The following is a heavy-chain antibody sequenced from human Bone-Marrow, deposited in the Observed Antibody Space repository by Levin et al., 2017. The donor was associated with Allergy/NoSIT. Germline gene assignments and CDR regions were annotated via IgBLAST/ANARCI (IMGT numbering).Heavy chain of an antibody. CDR1: GFSFDDYA. D-gene: IGHD3-10*01. CDR3: AKELSRFGEWDFYYVMDV. V-gene: IGHV3-9*01. J-gene: IGHJ6*02. Sequence: GGSLRLSCAASGFSFDDYAMHWVRQVPGKGLEWVSSISWNGGNIGYADSVRGRFTISRDNAERSMYLQMDSLRPDDTAFYYCAKELSRFGEWDFYYVMDVWGQGTTVTVSS. CDR2: ISWNGGNI.